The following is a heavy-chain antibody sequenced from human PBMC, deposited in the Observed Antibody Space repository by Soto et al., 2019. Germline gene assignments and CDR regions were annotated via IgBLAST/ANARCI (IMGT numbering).Heavy chain of an antibody. Sequence: GGSLRLSCAASGFPFSSYAMSWVRKAPGKGLEWVSAISGSGGSTYYADSVKGRFTISRDNSKNTLYLQMNSLRAEDTAVYYCAKCPYYHLLTGYSWLDPRGQGTLVTVSS. J-gene: IGHJ5*02. D-gene: IGHD3-9*01. CDR3: AKCPYYHLLTGYSWLDP. CDR2: ISGSGGST. CDR1: GFPFSSYA. V-gene: IGHV3-23*01.